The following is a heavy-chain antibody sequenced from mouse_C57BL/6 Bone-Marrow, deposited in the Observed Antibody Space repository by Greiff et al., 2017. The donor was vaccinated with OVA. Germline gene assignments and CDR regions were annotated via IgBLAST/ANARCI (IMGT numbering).Heavy chain of an antibody. Sequence: DVMLVESGGGLVQPGGSLKLSCAASGFTFSDYGMAWVRQAPRKGPEWVAFISNLAYSIYYADTVTGRFTISRENAKNTLYLEMSSLRSEDTAMYYCARHEAAQASFAYWGQGTLVTVSA. V-gene: IGHV5-15*01. CDR3: ARHEAAQASFAY. J-gene: IGHJ3*01. CDR2: ISNLAYSI. CDR1: GFTFSDYG. D-gene: IGHD3-2*02.